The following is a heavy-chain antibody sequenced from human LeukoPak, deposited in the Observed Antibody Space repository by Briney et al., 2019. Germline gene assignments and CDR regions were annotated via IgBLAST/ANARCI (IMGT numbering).Heavy chain of an antibody. D-gene: IGHD6-19*01. Sequence: PGGSLRLSCAASGFTVSTNYMTWVRQAPGRGLEWVSAISGGGERTFYADSVKGRFTISRDNSKNMLYLQMNSLRDDDTAIYFCGKDGGQYSSGPEFDPRGQGALVTVSS. CDR2: ISGGGERT. CDR1: GFTVSTNY. CDR3: GKDGGQYSSGPEFDP. V-gene: IGHV3-23*01. J-gene: IGHJ5*02.